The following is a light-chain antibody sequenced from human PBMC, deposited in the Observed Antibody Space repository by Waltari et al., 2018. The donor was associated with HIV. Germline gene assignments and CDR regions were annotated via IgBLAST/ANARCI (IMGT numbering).Light chain of an antibody. V-gene: IGKV3-15*01. CDR3: QHYNNWPYT. J-gene: IGKJ2*01. CDR2: SAS. CDR1: HSIGNN. Sequence: EIVMTQSRATVSVSPGEGATLSCRASHSIGNNLAWHHQRPGQAPRLLIYSASTSATGIPARFSGSGSGTQFTLTIDSLQSEDFAIYYCQHYNNWPYTFGQGTRLEIK.